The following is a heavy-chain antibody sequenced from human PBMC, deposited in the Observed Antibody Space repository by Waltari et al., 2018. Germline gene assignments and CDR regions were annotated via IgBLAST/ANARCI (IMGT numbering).Heavy chain of an antibody. D-gene: IGHD5-12*01. V-gene: IGHV4-39*07. J-gene: IGHJ6*02. Sequence: QLQLQESGPGLVKPSETLSLTCTVSGGSIRSSSYYWGWIRQPPGKGLAWIGGLYYSGSTYYNPSLKSRVTISVDTSKNQFSLKLSSVTAADTAVYYCARHCPGVPGGWLQFCYYYGMDVWGQGTTVTVSS. CDR1: GGSIRSSSYY. CDR2: LYYSGST. CDR3: ARHCPGVPGGWLQFCYYYGMDV.